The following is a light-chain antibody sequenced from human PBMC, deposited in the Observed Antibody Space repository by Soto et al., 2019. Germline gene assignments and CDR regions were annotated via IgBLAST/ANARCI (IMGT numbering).Light chain of an antibody. Sequence: DIQMTQSPSSMSASVGDRVTITCRASQTISSDLNWYQQKPGKAPNLLIYGASRLQSGVPSRFSGRGSGTHFTLTISDLQPEDFAIYYCQQAYSPLWTFGQGTKVEIK. J-gene: IGKJ1*01. V-gene: IGKV1-39*01. CDR3: QQAYSPLWT. CDR2: GAS. CDR1: QTISSD.